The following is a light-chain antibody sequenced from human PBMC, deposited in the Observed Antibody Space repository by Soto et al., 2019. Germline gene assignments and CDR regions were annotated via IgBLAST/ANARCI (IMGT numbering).Light chain of an antibody. CDR1: QAVNTR. V-gene: IGKV3-11*01. Sequence: EIVLTQSPATLSSFPGDRVTLSCRASQAVNTRLAWYQHKPAQAPRLLIYITSNRAAGIPARFSGTGSETDFTITISDVEHEDFAVYYCHQRQSWPRTFGQGTKVDIK. CDR3: HQRQSWPRT. CDR2: ITS. J-gene: IGKJ1*01.